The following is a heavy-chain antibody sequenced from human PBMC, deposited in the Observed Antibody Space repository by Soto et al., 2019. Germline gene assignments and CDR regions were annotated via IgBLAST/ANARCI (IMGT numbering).Heavy chain of an antibody. D-gene: IGHD6-13*01. Sequence: PRGSLRLSCAASGFTFNNHAMSWVRQAPGKGLEWVSGISASGGLIYYAESVKGRFNMSRDNSKNTLYLQMNSLRAEDTAVYFCAKRQGIGSAAKNFDFWGQGALVTVSS. V-gene: IGHV3-23*01. CDR1: GFTFNNHA. CDR3: AKRQGIGSAAKNFDF. J-gene: IGHJ4*02. CDR2: ISASGGLI.